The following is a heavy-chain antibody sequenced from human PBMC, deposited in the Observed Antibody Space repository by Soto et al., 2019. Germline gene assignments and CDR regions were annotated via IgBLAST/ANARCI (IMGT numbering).Heavy chain of an antibody. J-gene: IGHJ3*02. CDR1: GYTFTSYD. V-gene: IGHV1-8*01. CDR2: MNPNSGNT. CDR3: ARGVYCSSTSRDDAFDI. D-gene: IGHD2-2*01. Sequence: ASVKVSCKASGYTFTSYDINWVRQATGQGLEWMGWMNPNSGNTGYAQKFQGRVTMTRNTSISTAYMELSSLRSEDTAVYYCARGVYCSSTSRDDAFDIWGQGTMVTVSS.